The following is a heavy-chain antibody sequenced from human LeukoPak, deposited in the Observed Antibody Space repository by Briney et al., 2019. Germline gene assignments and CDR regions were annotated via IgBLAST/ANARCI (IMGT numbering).Heavy chain of an antibody. Sequence: PGGSLRLSCAASGFSFRRFWMTLVRQAPGRGLEWVTNINGDGDGKRYADSVKDRFTISRDNARSLVFLQNQSLRDEDTALYYCARGSSPDSATTYEDALDMWGQGTMVTVSS. CDR2: INGDGDGK. CDR1: GFSFRRFW. CDR3: ARGSSPDSATTYEDALDM. D-gene: IGHD1-1*01. V-gene: IGHV3-7*01. J-gene: IGHJ3*02.